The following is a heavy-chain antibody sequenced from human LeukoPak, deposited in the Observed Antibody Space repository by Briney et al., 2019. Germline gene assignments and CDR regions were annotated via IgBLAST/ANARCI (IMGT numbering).Heavy chain of an antibody. CDR2: INWNGGST. CDR3: ARERGIAAAGTFSDY. D-gene: IGHD6-13*01. J-gene: IGHJ4*02. CDR1: GFTFDDYG. V-gene: IGHV3-20*04. Sequence: PGGSLRLSCAASGFTFDDYGMSWVRQAPGKGLEGVSSINWNGGSTGYADSVKGRFTISRDNAKNSLYLQMNSLRAEDTALYYCARERGIAAAGTFSDYWGQGTLVTVSS.